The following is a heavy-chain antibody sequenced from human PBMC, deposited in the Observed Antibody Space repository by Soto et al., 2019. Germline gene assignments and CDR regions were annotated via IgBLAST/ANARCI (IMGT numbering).Heavy chain of an antibody. Sequence: SETLSLTCTVSGGSISSYYWSWIRQPPGKGLEWIGYIYYSGSTNYNPSLKSRVTISVDTSKNQFSLKLSSVTAADTAVYYCARQRPDDFWSNSNWFDPWGQGTLVTVSS. J-gene: IGHJ5*02. CDR2: IYYSGST. CDR1: GGSISSYY. CDR3: ARQRPDDFWSNSNWFDP. V-gene: IGHV4-59*08. D-gene: IGHD3-3*01.